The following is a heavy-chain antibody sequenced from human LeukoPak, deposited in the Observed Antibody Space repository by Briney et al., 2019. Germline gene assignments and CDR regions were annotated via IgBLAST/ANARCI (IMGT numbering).Heavy chain of an antibody. CDR2: ISSSSSYI. Sequence: AGGSLRLSCAASGFTFSSYSMNWVRQAPGKGLEWVSSISSSSSYIYYADSVKGRFTISRDNAKNSLYLQMNSLRAEDTAVYYCAALAYDSSGYYYPTDYWGQGTLVTVSS. CDR1: GFTFSSYS. CDR3: AALAYDSSGYYYPTDY. J-gene: IGHJ4*02. D-gene: IGHD3-22*01. V-gene: IGHV3-21*01.